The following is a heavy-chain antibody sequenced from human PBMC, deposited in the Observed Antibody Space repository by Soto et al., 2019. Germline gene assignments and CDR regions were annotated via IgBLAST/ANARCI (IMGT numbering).Heavy chain of an antibody. CDR1: GFTFSSYG. CDR2: IWYDGSNK. Sequence: VGSLRLSCAASGFTFSSYGMHWVRQAPGKGLEWVAVIWYDGSNKYYADSVKGRFTISRDNSKNTLYLQMNSLRAEDTAVYYCARELLLLWFGEGNGMDVWGQGTTVTVSS. D-gene: IGHD3-10*01. J-gene: IGHJ6*02. V-gene: IGHV3-33*01. CDR3: ARELLLLWFGEGNGMDV.